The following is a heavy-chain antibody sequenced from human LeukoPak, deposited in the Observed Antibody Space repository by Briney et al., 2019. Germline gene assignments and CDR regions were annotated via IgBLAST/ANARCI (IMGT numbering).Heavy chain of an antibody. CDR2: IKSKTDGGLA. V-gene: IGHV3-15*01. CDR3: TTQGTSGTGRGDY. CDR1: GFTFSNAW. Sequence: GGSRRLSCAASGFTFSNAWMTWVRQAPGKGLEWVGRIKSKTDGGLADYAAPVKGRVTISRDDSKNTMYLQMNSLKTEDTAVYYCTTQGTSGTGRGDYWGQGTLVSVSS. D-gene: IGHD1/OR15-1a*01. J-gene: IGHJ4*02.